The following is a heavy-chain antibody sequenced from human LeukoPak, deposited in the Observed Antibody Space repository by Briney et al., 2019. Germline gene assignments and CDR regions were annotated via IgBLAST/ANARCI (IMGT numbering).Heavy chain of an antibody. V-gene: IGHV3-20*04. Sequence: RTGGSLRLSCAASGFTFHDYGMSWVRQAPGKGLEWVSGINWNGGSTGYADSVKGRFTISRDNAKNSLYLQMNSLRAEDTALYYCAREVISVGARQPFDYWGQGTLVTVSS. CDR2: INWNGGST. CDR1: GFTFHDYG. D-gene: IGHD1-26*01. J-gene: IGHJ4*02. CDR3: AREVISVGARQPFDY.